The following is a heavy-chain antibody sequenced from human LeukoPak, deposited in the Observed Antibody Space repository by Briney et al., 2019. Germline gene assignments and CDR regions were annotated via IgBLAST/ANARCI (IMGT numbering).Heavy chain of an antibody. CDR3: AKEPRGSYFDY. V-gene: IGHV3-23*01. J-gene: IGHJ4*02. CDR1: GFTFLSYD. CDR2: ISGSGVST. D-gene: IGHD5-12*01. Sequence: GGSLRLSCAASGFTFLSYDMSWVRQAPGKGLGWVSTISGSGVSTYYADSVKGRFTISRDNSKNTLYLKMNSLRAEDTAVCYCAKEPRGSYFDYWGQGTLVTVSS.